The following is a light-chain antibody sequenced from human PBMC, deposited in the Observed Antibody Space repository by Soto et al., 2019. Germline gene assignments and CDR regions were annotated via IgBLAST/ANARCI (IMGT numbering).Light chain of an antibody. CDR2: VVS. Sequence: QSALTQPHSVSGSPGQSVTISCTGTSVDVGAYDFVSWYQQHPGKAPKLLIYVVSGRPSGVPDRFSGSKSGNAASLTISGLQAEDEADYYCTSFTSSSTWVFGGGTKVTVL. CDR1: SVDVGAYDF. CDR3: TSFTSSSTWV. J-gene: IGLJ3*02. V-gene: IGLV2-11*01.